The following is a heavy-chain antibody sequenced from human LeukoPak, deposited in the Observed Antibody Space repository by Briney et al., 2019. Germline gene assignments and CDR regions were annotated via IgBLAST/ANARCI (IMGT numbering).Heavy chain of an antibody. Sequence: SETLSLTCAVYGGSFSGYYWSWIRQPQGKGLEWIGEINHSGSTNYNPSPKNRVAITVDTTKNQFSLKLLTVTAAETAAYYCARGIAGYYDSTDWGQGTLVTVSS. CDR2: INHSGST. CDR3: ARGIAGYYDSTD. J-gene: IGHJ4*02. V-gene: IGHV4-34*01. CDR1: GGSFSGYY. D-gene: IGHD3-22*01.